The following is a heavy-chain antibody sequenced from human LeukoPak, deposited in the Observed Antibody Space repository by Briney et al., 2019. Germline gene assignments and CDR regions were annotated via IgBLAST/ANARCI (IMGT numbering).Heavy chain of an antibody. CDR2: ISSSTSYI. V-gene: IGHV3-21*04. J-gene: IGHJ4*02. Sequence: PGGSLRLSCAASGFTFSSYNVNWVRQAPGKGLEWVSAISSSTSYIYYADSVKGRFTISRDNYKNTLYLQMNSLRAEDTAVYYCAKGPGRSGWKSYFDYWGQGTLVTVSS. D-gene: IGHD6-19*01. CDR3: AKGPGRSGWKSYFDY. CDR1: GFTFSSYN.